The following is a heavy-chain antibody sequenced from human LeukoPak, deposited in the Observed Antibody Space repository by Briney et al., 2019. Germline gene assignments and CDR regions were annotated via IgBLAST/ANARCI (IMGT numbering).Heavy chain of an antibody. J-gene: IGHJ4*02. CDR3: ARDFFWEYCSGGSCYPVGPPQYRGPLFDY. V-gene: IGHV4-59*01. CDR1: GGSISNYY. CDR2: IYYSGST. Sequence: SETLSLTCTVSGGSISNYYWSWIRQPPGKGLEWIGYIYYSGSTNYNPSLKSRVTISIDMSKNQFSLRLSSVTAADTAVYYCARDFFWEYCSGGSCYPVGPPQYRGPLFDYWGQGTLVTVSS. D-gene: IGHD2-15*01.